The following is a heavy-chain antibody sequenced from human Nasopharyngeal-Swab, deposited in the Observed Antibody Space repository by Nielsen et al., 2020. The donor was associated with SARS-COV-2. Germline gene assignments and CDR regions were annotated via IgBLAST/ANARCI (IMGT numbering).Heavy chain of an antibody. CDR1: GLNFDNYA. CDR2: ISWNSGNT. J-gene: IGHJ3*02. D-gene: IGHD4-23*01. CDR3: VKDTDAVVTLALDI. Sequence: GGSLRLSCAASGLNFDNYAMHWVRQIPGKGLEWVSAISWNSGNTGYVGSVKGRFTISRDNAKNSVFLQMNSLTPEDTALYYCVKDTDAVVTLALDIWGRGTMVTVSS. V-gene: IGHV3-9*01.